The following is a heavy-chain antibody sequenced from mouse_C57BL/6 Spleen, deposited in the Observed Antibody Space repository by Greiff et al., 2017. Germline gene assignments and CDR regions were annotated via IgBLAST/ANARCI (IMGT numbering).Heavy chain of an antibody. V-gene: IGHV2-3*01. CDR2: IWGDGST. CDR3: AKPGYEYEDDAMDY. D-gene: IGHD2-4*01. CDR1: GFSLPSYG. J-gene: IGHJ4*01. Sequence: VKLVESGPGLVAPSQSLSIPCPVSGFSLPSYGVSWVRQPPGKGLEWRGVIWGDGSTNYHSALISRLSISKDNSKSQVFLKLNSLQTDDTATYYCAKPGYEYEDDAMDYWGQGTSVTVSA.